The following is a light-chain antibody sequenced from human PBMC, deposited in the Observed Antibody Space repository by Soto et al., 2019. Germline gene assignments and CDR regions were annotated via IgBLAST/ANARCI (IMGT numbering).Light chain of an antibody. J-gene: IGKJ5*01. Sequence: EIVLTQSPATLSWSAGERATLSWGASQSVSSYLAWYQQRPGQAPRLLIYDASNRATGVPARFSGSGSGTDFNLTIASLQSEDFAVYYCQQYHNWPITFGQGTRLEIK. CDR3: QQYHNWPIT. V-gene: IGKV3-11*01. CDR1: QSVSSY. CDR2: DAS.